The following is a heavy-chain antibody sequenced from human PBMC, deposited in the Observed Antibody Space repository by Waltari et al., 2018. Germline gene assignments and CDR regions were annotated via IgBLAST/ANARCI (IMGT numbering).Heavy chain of an antibody. D-gene: IGHD2-2*01. CDR3: ARSRSSCSSTSCSYDAFDI. V-gene: IGHV4-38-2*02. J-gene: IGHJ3*02. Sequence: QVQLQESGPGLVKPSQTLSLTCTVSGYSISSGYYWGWLRQPPGKGLEWIGSIYHSGSTYYNPSLKSRVTISVDTSKNQFSLKLSSVTAADTAVYYCARSRSSCSSTSCSYDAFDIWGQGTMVTVSS. CDR2: IYHSGST. CDR1: GYSISSGYY.